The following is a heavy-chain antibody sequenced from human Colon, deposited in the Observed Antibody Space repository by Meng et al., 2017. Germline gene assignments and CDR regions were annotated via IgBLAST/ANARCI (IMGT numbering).Heavy chain of an antibody. CDR1: GDSISSGGYY. J-gene: IGHJ4*02. CDR3: ARGDTSWVSVFDH. V-gene: IGHV4-31*03. Sequence: QVQLQESGPGLVKPSQTLSLTFTVSGDSISSGGYYWTWIRQHSVKGLEWIGYIYYSGSTSYNPSLKSRVSMSVDTSKNQFSLKLNSVTAADTAVYFCARGDTSWVSVFDHWGQGALVTVSS. CDR2: IYYSGST. D-gene: IGHD6-13*01.